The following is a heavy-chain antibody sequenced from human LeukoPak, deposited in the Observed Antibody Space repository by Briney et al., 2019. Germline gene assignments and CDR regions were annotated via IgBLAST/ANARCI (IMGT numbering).Heavy chain of an antibody. D-gene: IGHD3-16*02. CDR2: IYYSGST. J-gene: IGHJ3*02. Sequence: SETLSLTCTVSGGSISSYYWSWIRQPPGKGLEWIGYIYYSGSTNYNPSLYSRVTMSVDTSKNQFSLKLSSVTAADTAVYYCAREIPPGYYDYVWGSYRYGAFDIWGQGTMVTVSS. CDR1: GGSISSYY. CDR3: AREIPPGYYDYVWGSYRYGAFDI. V-gene: IGHV4-59*01.